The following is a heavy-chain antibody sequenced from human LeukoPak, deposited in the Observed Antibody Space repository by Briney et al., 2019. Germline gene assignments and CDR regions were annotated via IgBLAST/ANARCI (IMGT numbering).Heavy chain of an antibody. V-gene: IGHV4-59*08. D-gene: IGHD3-16*02. Sequence: SETLSLTCTVSGGSIRPFFWNWIRQPPGKGLEWIGYIHYSGSTNYNPSLKSRVTISVDTSKNQVSLRLSSVTAADTAVYYCARVVQAFDIWGQGTMVAVSS. CDR2: IHYSGST. J-gene: IGHJ3*02. CDR3: ARVVQAFDI. CDR1: GGSIRPFF.